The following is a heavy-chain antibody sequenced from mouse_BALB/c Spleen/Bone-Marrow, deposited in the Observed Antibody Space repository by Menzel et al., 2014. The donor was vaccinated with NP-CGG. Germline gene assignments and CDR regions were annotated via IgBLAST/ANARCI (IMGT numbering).Heavy chain of an antibody. Sequence: EVKFAESGGGLVKPGGSLKLSCAASGFTFSDFYMFWVRQTPEKRLEWVATISDGVSYTYYPDSVKGRFTISRDNARNNLYLQMSSLKSEDTAMYYCARAPPYDFYTMDYWGQGTSVTVSS. V-gene: IGHV5-4*02. CDR2: ISDGVSYT. D-gene: IGHD2-13*01. J-gene: IGHJ4*01. CDR1: GFTFSDFY. CDR3: ARAPPYDFYTMDY.